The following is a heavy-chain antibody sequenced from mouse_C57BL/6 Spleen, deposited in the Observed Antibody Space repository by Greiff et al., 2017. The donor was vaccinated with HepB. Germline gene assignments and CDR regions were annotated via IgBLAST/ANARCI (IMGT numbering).Heavy chain of an antibody. J-gene: IGHJ4*01. CDR2: IYPGDGDT. D-gene: IGHD2-5*01. Sequence: QVQLQQSGPELVKPGASVKISCKASGYAFSSSWMNWVKQRPGKGLEWIGRIYPGDGDTNYNGKFKGKATLTADKSSSTAYMQLSSLTSEDSAVYFCARVGSKGLDYAMDYWGQGTSVTVSS. CDR1: GYAFSSSW. CDR3: ARVGSKGLDYAMDY. V-gene: IGHV1-82*01.